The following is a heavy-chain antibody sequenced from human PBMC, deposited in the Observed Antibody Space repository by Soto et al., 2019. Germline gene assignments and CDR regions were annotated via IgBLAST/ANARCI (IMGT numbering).Heavy chain of an antibody. J-gene: IGHJ6*02. Sequence: QVQLVQSGAEVKKPGSSVKVSCKASGGTFSSYAISWVRQAPGQGLEWMGGIIPIFGTANYAQKFQVRVTITADESTSKAYMELSSLRSEDTVVYYCARLSIAAPPRPFLYGMDVWGQGTTVTDSS. CDR2: IIPIFGTA. CDR1: GGTFSSYA. D-gene: IGHD6-6*01. V-gene: IGHV1-69*19. CDR3: ARLSIAAPPRPFLYGMDV.